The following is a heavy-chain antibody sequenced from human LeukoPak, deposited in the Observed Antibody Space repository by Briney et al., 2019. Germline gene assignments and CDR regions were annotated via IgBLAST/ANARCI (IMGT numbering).Heavy chain of an antibody. Sequence: GGSLRLSCAASGFTVSTNYMSWVRQAPAKGLEWVSGINSGGNTYYADSVKGRFTISRDNSKNTLDLQMNSLRAEDTAVYYCARTGGYRFDPWGQGTLVTVSS. V-gene: IGHV3-53*01. CDR2: INSGGNT. D-gene: IGHD6-13*01. CDR3: ARTGGYRFDP. J-gene: IGHJ5*02. CDR1: GFTVSTNY.